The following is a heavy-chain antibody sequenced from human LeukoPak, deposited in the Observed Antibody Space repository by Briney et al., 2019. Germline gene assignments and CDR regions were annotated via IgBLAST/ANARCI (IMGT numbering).Heavy chain of an antibody. Sequence: GGSLRLSCTASGFTFSDYAMSWVRQAPGKGLEWVSGISGSGGSIRYADSVKGRFIISRDNSKNTLYLQMNSLRAEDTAVYYCAKGGDGYNYYFDYWGQETLVPVSS. V-gene: IGHV3-23*01. D-gene: IGHD5-24*01. CDR1: GFTFSDYA. J-gene: IGHJ4*02. CDR3: AKGGDGYNYYFDY. CDR2: ISGSGGSI.